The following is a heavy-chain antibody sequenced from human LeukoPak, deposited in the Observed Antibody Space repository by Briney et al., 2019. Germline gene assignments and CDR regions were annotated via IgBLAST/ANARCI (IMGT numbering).Heavy chain of an antibody. V-gene: IGHV4-59*12. D-gene: IGHD2-15*01. CDR1: GGSIRSYY. J-gene: IGHJ6*03. CDR3: ARVRCSGGSCYYYYYMDV. CDR2: IYYSGST. Sequence: SETLSLTCTVSGGSIRSYYWSWIRQPPGKGLEWIAYIYYSGSTNYNPSLKSRVTISVDTSKNQFSLKLSSVTAADTAVYYRARVRCSGGSCYYYYYMDVWGKGTTVTVSS.